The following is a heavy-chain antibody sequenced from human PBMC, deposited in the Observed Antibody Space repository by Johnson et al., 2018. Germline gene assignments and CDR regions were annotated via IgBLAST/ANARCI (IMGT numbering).Heavy chain of an antibody. CDR2: ISYDGSTK. V-gene: IGHV3-30*03. D-gene: IGHD3-16*01. J-gene: IGHJ3*02. CDR3: AREGALGGVDI. Sequence: VQLVESGGGVVQPGRSLRLSCAASGFTFSSYGMHWVRQAPGKGLEWVAVISYDGSTKYYADSVKGRFTISSDNSKNTRYLQRNSLRAEDTAVYYCAREGALGGVDIWGQGTMVTVSS. CDR1: GFTFSSYG.